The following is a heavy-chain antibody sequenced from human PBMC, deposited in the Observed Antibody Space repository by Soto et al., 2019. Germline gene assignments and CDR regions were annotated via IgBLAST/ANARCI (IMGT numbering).Heavy chain of an antibody. V-gene: IGHV4-31*03. CDR2: IYYSGTT. Sequence: QVQLQESGPGLVKASQTLSLTCTVSGGTITTGGHFWSWIRQYPGKGLEWIGYIYYSGTTHYNPSLKSRVTVARAAPKNQFSLHLSSVTAAAAAVYYFAIVVSGSYLDYWGQGTLVTVSS. CDR3: AIVVSGSYLDY. CDR1: GGTITTGGHF. D-gene: IGHD1-26*01. J-gene: IGHJ4*02.